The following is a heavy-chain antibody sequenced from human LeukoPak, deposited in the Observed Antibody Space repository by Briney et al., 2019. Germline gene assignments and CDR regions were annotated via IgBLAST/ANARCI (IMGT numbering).Heavy chain of an antibody. V-gene: IGHV1-24*01. Sequence: ASVKVSCEVSGYTLTELSMHWVRQAPGKGLEWMGGFDPEDGETIYAQKFQGRVTMTENTSTDTAYMELSSLRSEDTAVYYCAISYSSSPGVPDYWGQGTLVTVSS. CDR1: GYTLTELS. J-gene: IGHJ4*02. D-gene: IGHD6-6*01. CDR2: FDPEDGET. CDR3: AISYSSSPGVPDY.